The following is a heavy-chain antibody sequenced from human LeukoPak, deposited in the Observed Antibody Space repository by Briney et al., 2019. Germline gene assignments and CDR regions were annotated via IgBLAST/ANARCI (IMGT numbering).Heavy chain of an antibody. CDR2: IYSNGGT. D-gene: IGHD4-23*01. J-gene: IGHJ4*02. V-gene: IGHV3-53*01. Sequence: GGSLRLSCAAAGFTVSTNQMSWVRQAPGKGLEWVSLIYSNGGTHYVDSVKGRFTISRDNSKNTLYLQMDSLRAEDTAVYYCPRGYGSNSHPGYWGQGTLVTVSS. CDR1: GFTVSTNQ. CDR3: PRGYGSNSHPGY.